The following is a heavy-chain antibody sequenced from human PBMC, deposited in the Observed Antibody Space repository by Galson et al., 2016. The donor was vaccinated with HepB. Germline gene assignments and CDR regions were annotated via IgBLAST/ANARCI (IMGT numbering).Heavy chain of an antibody. V-gene: IGHV1-18*01. J-gene: IGHJ4*02. CDR1: GYTFSNYG. Sequence: SVKVSCKASGYTFSNYGITWVRQAPGQGLEWMGWINCYNGNRNFAQNLQGRITMTTDTSTNTAYMELRSLKFEDTAVYYCARGHNQISTYSYGWDYFDYWGQGPLVTVSS. CDR2: INCYNGNR. D-gene: IGHD5-18*01. CDR3: ARGHNQISTYSYGWDYFDY.